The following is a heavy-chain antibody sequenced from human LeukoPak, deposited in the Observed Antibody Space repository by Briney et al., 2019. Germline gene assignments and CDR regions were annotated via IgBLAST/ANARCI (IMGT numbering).Heavy chain of an antibody. Sequence: SETLSLTCTVSGGSISSYYWSWIRQPPGKGLEWMGYIYYSGSTNYNRSLKGRVTISVDPSKNQFSLKLSSVTAADTAVYYCARVRSSGYPPPPAFDYWGQGTLVTVSS. J-gene: IGHJ4*02. V-gene: IGHV4-59*01. CDR3: ARVRSSGYPPPPAFDY. CDR1: GGSISSYY. D-gene: IGHD3-22*01. CDR2: IYYSGST.